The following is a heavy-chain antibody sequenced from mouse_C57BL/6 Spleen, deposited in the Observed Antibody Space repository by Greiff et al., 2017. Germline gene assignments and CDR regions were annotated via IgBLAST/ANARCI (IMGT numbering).Heavy chain of an antibody. CDR2: ISYDGSN. J-gene: IGHJ2*01. CDR3: ARDYDYGGDYFDC. Sequence: EVQLQESGPGLVKPSQSLSLTCSVTGYSITSCYYWNWIRQFPGNKLEWMGYISYDGSNNYNPSLKNRISITRDTSRNQFFLKLNSVTTEDTATYCCARDYDYGGDYFDCWGQGATLTVSS. V-gene: IGHV3-6*01. CDR1: GYSITSCYY. D-gene: IGHD2-4*01.